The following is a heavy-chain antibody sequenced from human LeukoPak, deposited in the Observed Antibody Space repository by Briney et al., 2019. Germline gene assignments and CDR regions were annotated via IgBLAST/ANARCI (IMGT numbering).Heavy chain of an antibody. V-gene: IGHV4-59*11. CDR2: MHYSGTT. CDR3: ARDLTTVTKGFDL. CDR1: GDSIGSRY. D-gene: IGHD4-17*01. Sequence: SETLSLTCSVSGDSIGSRYWSWIRQPPGKGLEWIGYMHYSGTTNYSPTLRSRVTMSVDTSKNQFSLKLSSVTAADTAVYYCARDLTTVTKGFDLWGQGTMVTVSS. J-gene: IGHJ3*01.